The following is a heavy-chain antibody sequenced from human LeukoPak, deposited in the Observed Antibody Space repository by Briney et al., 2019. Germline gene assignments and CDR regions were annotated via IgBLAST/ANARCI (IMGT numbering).Heavy chain of an antibody. Sequence: SETLSLTCTVSGGSINTPNYYWGWIRQTPGKGLEWIGNIFCSGGTYYSPSLTSRVTISVDTSKNQFSLKLNSVTAADTAVYYCARGGYYGSGNDFRFDPWGQGTLVTVSS. CDR2: IFCSGGT. CDR3: ARGGYYGSGNDFRFDP. V-gene: IGHV4-39*07. CDR1: GGSINTPNYY. J-gene: IGHJ5*02. D-gene: IGHD3-10*01.